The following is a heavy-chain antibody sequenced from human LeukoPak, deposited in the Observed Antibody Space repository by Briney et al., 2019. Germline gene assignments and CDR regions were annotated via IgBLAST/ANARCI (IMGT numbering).Heavy chain of an antibody. CDR1: GFTFSGHA. CDR2: IYSGGST. CDR3: ARSSSGYNRGAFDI. J-gene: IGHJ3*02. V-gene: IGHV3-53*01. D-gene: IGHD3-22*01. Sequence: GGSLRLSCAASGFTFSGHAMSWVRQAPGKGLEWVSVIYSGGSTYYADSVKGRFTISRDNSKNTLYLQMNSLRAEDTAVYYCARSSSGYNRGAFDIWGQGTMVTVSS.